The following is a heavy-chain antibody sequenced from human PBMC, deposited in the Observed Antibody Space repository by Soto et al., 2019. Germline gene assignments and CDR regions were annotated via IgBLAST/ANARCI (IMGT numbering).Heavy chain of an antibody. CDR2: IYSDGGT. V-gene: IGHV3-66*01. J-gene: IGHJ4*02. D-gene: IGHD1-26*01. CDR1: GFTVRTNY. CDR3: ARDPYSGGYYGVQY. Sequence: GGSLRLSCTVSGFTVRTNYMNWVRQAPGKGLEWVSIIYSDGGTDYADSVKGRFTFSRDNSKNTLYLQMNSLRAEDTAVYYCARDPYSGGYYGVQYWGQGTQVTVSS.